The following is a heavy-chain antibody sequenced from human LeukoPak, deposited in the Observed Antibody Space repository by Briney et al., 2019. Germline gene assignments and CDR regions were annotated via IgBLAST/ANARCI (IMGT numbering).Heavy chain of an antibody. CDR2: ISSTGNYI. D-gene: IGHD3-10*01. V-gene: IGHV3-21*01. Sequence: GGSLRLSCAASGFIFSRYKMNWVRQAPGKGLEWVSSISSTGNYIDYADSVKGRFSISRDNANDSLYLQMDSLRAEDTAVYYCARLMVRGVTWGSPLDYWGQGILVTVSS. CDR3: ARLMVRGVTWGSPLDY. J-gene: IGHJ4*02. CDR1: GFIFSRYK.